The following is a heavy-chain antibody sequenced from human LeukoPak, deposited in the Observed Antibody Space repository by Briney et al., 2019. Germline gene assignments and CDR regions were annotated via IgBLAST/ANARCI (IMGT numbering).Heavy chain of an antibody. D-gene: IGHD6-6*01. J-gene: IGHJ4*02. CDR2: ISSSSTI. CDR1: GFTFSSYS. V-gene: IGHV3-48*01. Sequence: TGGSLRLSCAASGFTFSSYSMNWVRQAPGKGLEWVSYISSSSTIYYADSVKGRFTISRDNSKNTLYLQMNSLRAADTAVYYCARDKGTSYLSSFDYWGQGTLVTVSS. CDR3: ARDKGTSYLSSFDY.